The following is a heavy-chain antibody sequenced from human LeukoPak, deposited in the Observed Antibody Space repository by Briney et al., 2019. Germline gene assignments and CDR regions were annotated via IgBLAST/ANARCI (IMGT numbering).Heavy chain of an antibody. Sequence: ASVKVSCKASGYTFTSYYMYWVRQAPGQGLEWMGIINPSGGSTSYSQRFQGRVSISRDTSTSRVYMELGSLRSEDTAVYYCARAVYYFGSGSYSGYYGMDVWDQGTTVTVSS. V-gene: IGHV1-46*01. J-gene: IGHJ6*02. CDR3: ARAVYYFGSGSYSGYYGMDV. CDR1: GYTFTSYY. CDR2: INPSGGST. D-gene: IGHD3-10*01.